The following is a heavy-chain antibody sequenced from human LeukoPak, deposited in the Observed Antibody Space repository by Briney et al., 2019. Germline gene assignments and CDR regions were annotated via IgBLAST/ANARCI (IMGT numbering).Heavy chain of an antibody. CDR2: IYSGGTT. V-gene: IGHV4-4*07. J-gene: IGHJ4*02. CDR1: GGSITGSH. Sequence: SETLSLICTVSGGSITGSHWSWLRQSAGKGLEWIGRIYSGGTTNYNPSLKSRVTMSLDTSKNQFSLRLSSMTAADTAVYYCARGAYSFDYWGQGTLVTVSS. CDR3: ARGAYSFDY.